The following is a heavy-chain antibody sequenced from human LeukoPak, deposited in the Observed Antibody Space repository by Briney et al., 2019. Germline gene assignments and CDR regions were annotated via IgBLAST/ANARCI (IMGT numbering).Heavy chain of an antibody. Sequence: ASVKVSCKASGYTFTSYDINWVRQATGQGLEWRGWMNPNSGNTGYAQKFQGRVTMTRNTSISTAYMELSSLRSEDTAVYYCAREHSSSWTPPDYWGQGTLVTVSS. CDR2: MNPNSGNT. D-gene: IGHD6-13*01. J-gene: IGHJ4*02. CDR1: GYTFTSYD. V-gene: IGHV1-8*01. CDR3: AREHSSSWTPPDY.